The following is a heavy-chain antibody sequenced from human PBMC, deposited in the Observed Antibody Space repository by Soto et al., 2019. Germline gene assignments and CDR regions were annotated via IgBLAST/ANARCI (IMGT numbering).Heavy chain of an antibody. CDR1: GGSFSGYY. CDR2: INHSGSA. Sequence: SETLSLTCAAYGGSFSGYYWSRIRQPPGKGLEWIGEINHSGSANYNPSLKSRVTISVDTSKNQFSLKLSSVTAADTAVYYCARGQRYYYGSGRVYGMDVWGQGTTVTVSS. D-gene: IGHD3-10*01. CDR3: ARGQRYYYGSGRVYGMDV. J-gene: IGHJ6*02. V-gene: IGHV4-34*01.